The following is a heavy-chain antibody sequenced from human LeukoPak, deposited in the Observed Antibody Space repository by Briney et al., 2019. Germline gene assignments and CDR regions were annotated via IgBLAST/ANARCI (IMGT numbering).Heavy chain of an antibody. J-gene: IGHJ4*02. Sequence: SQTLSLTCAISGDSVSRDSIAWNWIRQSPSRGLEWLGRTYYKSAGYNDYAVHMKSRIAISPDTSKNQFSLQLNSVTPGDTAVYYCARGTGWPHFDYWGQGILVTVSS. D-gene: IGHD7-27*01. CDR3: ARGTGWPHFDY. V-gene: IGHV6-1*01. CDR1: GDSVSRDSIA. CDR2: TYYKSAGYN.